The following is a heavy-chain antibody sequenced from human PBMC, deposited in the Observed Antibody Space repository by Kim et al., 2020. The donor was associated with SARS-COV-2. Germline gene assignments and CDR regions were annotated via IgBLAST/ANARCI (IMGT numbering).Heavy chain of an antibody. D-gene: IGHD3-16*01. CDR3: ASWGPQQARSRYFDY. V-gene: IGHV4-31*01. Sequence: PSLKSLVTISVDTSKNQCSLKLSSVTAADTAVYYCASWGPQQARSRYFDYWGQGTLVTVSS. J-gene: IGHJ4*02.